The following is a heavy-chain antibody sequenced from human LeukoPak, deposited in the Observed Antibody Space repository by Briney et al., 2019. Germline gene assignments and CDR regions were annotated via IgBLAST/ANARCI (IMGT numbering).Heavy chain of an antibody. CDR3: ARGCVLGSTSCYTGWFDP. CDR1: GGSISSGDYY. Sequence: SQTLSLTCTVSGGSISSGDYYWSWIRQPPGTGLEWIGYIYYSGSTYYNPSLKSRVTISVDTSKNQFSLKLSSVTAADTAVYYCARGCVLGSTSCYTGWFDPWSQGTLVTVSS. CDR2: IYYSGST. V-gene: IGHV4-30-4*08. D-gene: IGHD2-2*02. J-gene: IGHJ5*02.